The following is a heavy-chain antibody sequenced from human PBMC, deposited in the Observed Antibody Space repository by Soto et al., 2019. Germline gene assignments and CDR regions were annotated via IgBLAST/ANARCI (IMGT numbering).Heavy chain of an antibody. CDR1: GFTFSTYS. V-gene: IGHV3-21*01. J-gene: IGHJ4*02. CDR2: IGSSTSYI. CDR3: VSPSDTARTHGFDY. Sequence: LRLSCAASGFTFSTYSMNWVRQAPGKGLEWVSSIGSSTSYIYYADSVKGRFTISRDNANNSLHLQMNSLRAEDTAVYYCVSPSDTARTHGFDYWGRGTLVTVSS. D-gene: IGHD5-18*01.